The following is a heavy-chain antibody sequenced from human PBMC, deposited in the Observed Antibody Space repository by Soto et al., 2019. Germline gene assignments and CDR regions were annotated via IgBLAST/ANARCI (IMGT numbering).Heavy chain of an antibody. J-gene: IGHJ4*02. D-gene: IGHD6-13*01. Sequence: ASVKVSCKASGYTFTSYGISWVRQAPGQGLEWMGWISAGNGNTKYSQKLQGRVTMTTDTSTSTVYMEMRSLRSDDTAVYYCARTDSRPQDFDYWGQGTLVTVSS. CDR2: ISAGNGNT. CDR1: GYTFTSYG. CDR3: ARTDSRPQDFDY. V-gene: IGHV1-18*01.